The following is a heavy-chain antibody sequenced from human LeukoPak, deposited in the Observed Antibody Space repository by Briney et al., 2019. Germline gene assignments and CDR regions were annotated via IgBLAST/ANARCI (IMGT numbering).Heavy chain of an antibody. V-gene: IGHV1-69*05. J-gene: IGHJ4*02. CDR3: ARDIVDSSGWYLFGTTYYFDY. Sequence: ASVKVSCKASGGTFSSYAISWVRQAPGQGLEWMGGIIPIFGTANYAQKFQGRVTMTRNTSISTAYMELSSLRSEDTAVYYCARDIVDSSGWYLFGTTYYFDYWGQGTLVTVSS. CDR1: GGTFSSYA. D-gene: IGHD6-19*01. CDR2: IIPIFGTA.